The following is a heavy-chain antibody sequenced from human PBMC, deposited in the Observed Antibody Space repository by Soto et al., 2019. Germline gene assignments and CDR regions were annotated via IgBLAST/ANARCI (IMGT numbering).Heavy chain of an antibody. D-gene: IGHD3-10*01. CDR2: INAGNGNT. V-gene: IGHV1-3*01. Sequence: ASVKVSCKASGYTSTSYAMHWVRQAPGQRLEWMGWINAGNGNTKYSQKFQGRVTITRDTSASTAYMELSSLRSEDTAVYYCAIGAMVRGVIIYYYYGMDVWGQGTTVTVSS. J-gene: IGHJ6*02. CDR1: GYTSTSYA. CDR3: AIGAMVRGVIIYYYYGMDV.